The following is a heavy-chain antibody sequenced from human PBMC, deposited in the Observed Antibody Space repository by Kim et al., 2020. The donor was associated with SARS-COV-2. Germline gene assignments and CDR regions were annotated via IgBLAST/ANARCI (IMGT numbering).Heavy chain of an antibody. CDR3: VGDGGGSYPKWFDP. J-gene: IGHJ5*02. V-gene: IGHV3-11*06. Sequence: YADPLTGRFTISRDNAKNSVYLQVNSLRAEDTAVYYCVGDGGGSYPKWFDPWGQGTLVIVSS. D-gene: IGHD1-26*01.